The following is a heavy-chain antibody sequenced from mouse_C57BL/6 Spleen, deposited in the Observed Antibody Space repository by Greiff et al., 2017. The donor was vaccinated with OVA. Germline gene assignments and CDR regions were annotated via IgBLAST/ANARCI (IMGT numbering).Heavy chain of an antibody. CDR2: IDPSDSYT. J-gene: IGHJ3*01. D-gene: IGHD2-3*01. V-gene: IGHV1-69*01. CDR1: GYTFTSYW. CDR3: AREGDGYAY. Sequence: VKLQQPGAELVMPGASVKLSCKASGYTFTSYWMHWVKQRPGQGLEWIGEIDPSDSYTNYNQKFKGKSTLTVDKSSSTAYMQLSSLTSEDSAVYYCAREGDGYAYWGQGTLVTVSA.